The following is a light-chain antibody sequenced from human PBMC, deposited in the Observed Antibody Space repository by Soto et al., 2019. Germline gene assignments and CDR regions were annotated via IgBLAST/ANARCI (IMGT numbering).Light chain of an antibody. CDR3: QQDASSPLLP. CDR1: QALSGSS. CDR2: GTS. V-gene: IGKV3-20*01. Sequence: ILFPHSPGPQSLSPGARGTLSCGAGQALSGSSLAWYQLKPCQAPSLLIFGTSTRATGIPDRFSGSGSGTDFTLSISRLEPEDLAVYYCQQDASSPLLPVCGG. J-gene: IGKJ4*01.